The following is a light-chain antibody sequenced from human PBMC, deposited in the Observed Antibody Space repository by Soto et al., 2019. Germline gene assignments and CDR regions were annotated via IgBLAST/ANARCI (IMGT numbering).Light chain of an antibody. CDR2: DVA. CDR3: MSFTSSNTYV. J-gene: IGLJ1*01. CDR1: SSDVGAYNF. Sequence: QSVLTQPAYVSGSPGQSITISCPGTSSDVGAYNFVSWYQHHPDKAPKVVIYDVANRPSGVSYRFSASKSGNTASLTISGLQAEDEADYYCMSFTSSNTYVFGTGTKVTVL. V-gene: IGLV2-14*03.